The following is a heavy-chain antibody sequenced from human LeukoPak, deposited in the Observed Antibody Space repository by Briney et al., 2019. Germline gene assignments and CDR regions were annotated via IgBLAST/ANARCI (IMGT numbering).Heavy chain of an antibody. D-gene: IGHD1-26*01. V-gene: IGHV3-30-3*01. CDR3: ARAGEGSDY. J-gene: IGHJ4*02. Sequence: PGGSLRLSCAASGFTFSSYAMHWVRQAPGKGLEWVAVISYDGSNKYYADSVKGRFTISRDNSMNTLYLQMNSLRAEDTAVYYCARAGEGSDYWGQGTLVTVSS. CDR1: GFTFSSYA. CDR2: ISYDGSNK.